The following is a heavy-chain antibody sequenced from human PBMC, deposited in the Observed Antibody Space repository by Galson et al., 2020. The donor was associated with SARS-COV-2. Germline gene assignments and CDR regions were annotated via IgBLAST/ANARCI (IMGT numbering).Heavy chain of an antibody. CDR1: GFTFSSYA. D-gene: IGHD3-3*01. CDR2: LSFDGNNE. J-gene: IGHJ6*02. V-gene: IGHV3-30-3*02. Sequence: GGSLRLSCAASGFTFSSYAMHWVRQAPGKGLEWVAVLSFDGNNEYYADSVKGRFTISRDNSKNTLYLQMNSLRPEDTAVYYCAKSRSDFWGGYSSSYYYNNIDVWGQGTTVTVSS. CDR3: AKSRSDFWGGYSSSYYYNNIDV.